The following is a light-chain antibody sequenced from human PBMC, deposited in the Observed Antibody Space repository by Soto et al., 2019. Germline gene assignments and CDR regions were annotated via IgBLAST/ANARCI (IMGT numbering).Light chain of an antibody. V-gene: IGLV2-14*01. Sequence: QSVLTQPASVSGSPGQSITISCTGTSSDVGGYNYVSWYQQHPGKAPKLMIYDVSNRPSGVSNRFSGSKSGNTASLTISGIQAEHAADYYCNSCTSCTTLWVYVFGTGTKVTVL. J-gene: IGLJ1*01. CDR1: SSDVGGYNY. CDR3: NSCTSCTTLWVYV. CDR2: DVS.